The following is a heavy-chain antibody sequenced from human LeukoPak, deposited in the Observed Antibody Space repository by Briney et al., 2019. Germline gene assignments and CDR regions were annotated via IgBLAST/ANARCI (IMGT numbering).Heavy chain of an antibody. J-gene: IGHJ4*02. D-gene: IGHD5-12*01. CDR1: GFTFDDYA. V-gene: IGHV3-9*01. CDR3: AKDFVGSGLATFDY. Sequence: GRSLRLSCAASGFTFDDYAMHWVRQAPGKGLEWVSGISWNSGSIGYADSVKGRFTISRDNAKNSLYLQTNSLRAEDTALYYCAKDFVGSGLATFDYWGQGTLVTVSS. CDR2: ISWNSGSI.